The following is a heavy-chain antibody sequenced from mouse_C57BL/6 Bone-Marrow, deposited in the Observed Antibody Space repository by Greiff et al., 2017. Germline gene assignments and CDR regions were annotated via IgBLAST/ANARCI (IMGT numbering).Heavy chain of an antibody. V-gene: IGHV1-52*01. J-gene: IGHJ1*03. Sequence: QVQLQQPGAELVRPGSSVKLSCKASGYTFTSYWMHWVKQRPIQGLEWIGNIDPSDSETHYNQKFKDKATLTVDTSSSTAYMQLSSLTSEDSAVYDCARSHYYGSSGWYCDVEGRGTRATVSA. CDR3: ARSHYYGSSGWYCDV. CDR2: IDPSDSET. CDR1: GYTFTSYW. D-gene: IGHD1-1*01.